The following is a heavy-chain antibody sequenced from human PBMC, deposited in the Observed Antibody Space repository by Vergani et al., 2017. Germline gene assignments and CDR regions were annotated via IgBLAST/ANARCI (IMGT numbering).Heavy chain of an antibody. CDR1: GFTFSSYA. Sequence: EVQLVESGGGLVQPGGSLRLSCAASGFTFSSYAMSWVRQAPGKGLEWVSAISGSGGTNYAQKFQGRVTMTRDTSISTAYMELGRLRSDDTAVYYCARLDNDSSGYYLYYFDYWGQGTLVTVSS. V-gene: IGHV3-23*04. J-gene: IGHJ4*02. CDR2: ISGSGGT. D-gene: IGHD3-22*01. CDR3: ARLDNDSSGYYLYYFDY.